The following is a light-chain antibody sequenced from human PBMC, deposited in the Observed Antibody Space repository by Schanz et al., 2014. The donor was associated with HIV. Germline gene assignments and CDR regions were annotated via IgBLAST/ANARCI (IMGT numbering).Light chain of an antibody. CDR3: SSYTXSSPLGV. J-gene: IGLJ1*01. V-gene: IGLV2-14*03. Sequence: QSALTQPASVSGSPGQSITIPCTGTSSDVGGYNYVAWYQQHPGKAPKLMIYDVSDRPSGVSNRFSGSKSGNTASLSISGLQAEDEADYYCSSYTXSSPLGVFGTGTKLTVL. CDR2: DVS. CDR1: SSDVGGYNY.